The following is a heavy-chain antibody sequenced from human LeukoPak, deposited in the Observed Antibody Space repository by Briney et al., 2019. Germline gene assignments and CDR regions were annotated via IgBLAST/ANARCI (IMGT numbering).Heavy chain of an antibody. D-gene: IGHD1-26*01. CDR1: GFTFSSYA. CDR3: AKAIVGATCGDY. Sequence: GGSLRLSCAASGFTFSSYAMHWVRQAPGKGLEWVAVISYDGSNKYYADSVKGRFTISRDNSKNTLYLQMNSLRAEDTAVYYCAKAIVGATCGDYWGQGTLVTVSS. V-gene: IGHV3-30-3*01. CDR2: ISYDGSNK. J-gene: IGHJ4*02.